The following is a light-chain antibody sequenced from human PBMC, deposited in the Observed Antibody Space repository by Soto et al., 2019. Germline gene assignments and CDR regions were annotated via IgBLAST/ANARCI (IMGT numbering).Light chain of an antibody. Sequence: EIVLTKSPATLSSFPGDRVTLSCRASQYINTRLAWYQHRPGQAPRLLIYQTSIRAAGIPARFSASGSGTDFTLTISDVQPEDFALYYCHQRQSWPRTFGQWTKLDI. CDR3: HQRQSWPRT. CDR2: QTS. CDR1: QYINTR. J-gene: IGKJ1*01. V-gene: IGKV3-11*01.